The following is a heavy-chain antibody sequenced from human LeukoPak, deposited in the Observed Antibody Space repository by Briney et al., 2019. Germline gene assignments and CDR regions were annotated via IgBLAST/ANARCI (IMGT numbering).Heavy chain of an antibody. D-gene: IGHD6-13*01. V-gene: IGHV3-7*03. CDR3: ARSLPYGTTWYGRSDF. CDR1: GFTVSSSF. J-gene: IGHJ4*02. Sequence: GGSLRLSCAASGFTVSSSFIYWVRRAPGKGLEWVANIRQDGDTKYYVDSVKGRFTISRDNAMNSLYLQMNSLRAEDTAIYYCARSLPYGTTWYGRSDFWGQGTLVTVSS. CDR2: IRQDGDTK.